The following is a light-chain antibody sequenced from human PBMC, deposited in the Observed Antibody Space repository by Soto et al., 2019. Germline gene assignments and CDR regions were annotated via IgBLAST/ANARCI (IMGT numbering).Light chain of an antibody. Sequence: QSALTQPASVYGSPGQSITISCTGTSSDVGGYNYVSWYQQHPGKAPKLMIYDASNRLSGVSNRLSGSKSGNTAILTFSKLQVEDEAGNYCSSYTSNSTYVFGTGTKVT. J-gene: IGLJ1*01. V-gene: IGLV2-14*01. CDR1: SSDVGGYNY. CDR3: SSYTSNSTYV. CDR2: DAS.